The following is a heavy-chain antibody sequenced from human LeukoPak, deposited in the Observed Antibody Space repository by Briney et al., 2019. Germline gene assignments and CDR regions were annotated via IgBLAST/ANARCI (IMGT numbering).Heavy chain of an antibody. CDR1: GGSVASNSYY. D-gene: IGHD3-10*01. V-gene: IGHV4-39*01. CDR2: IYYSGTT. Sequence: SETLSLTCTVSGGSVASNSYYWAWIRQPPGKGLEWIASIYYSGTTYYNPSPKSRVTVSTDKSNNQISLRLNSVTASDTAVYYCAKPAIRGPHFEDWGQGTLVTVSS. CDR3: AKPAIRGPHFED. J-gene: IGHJ4*02.